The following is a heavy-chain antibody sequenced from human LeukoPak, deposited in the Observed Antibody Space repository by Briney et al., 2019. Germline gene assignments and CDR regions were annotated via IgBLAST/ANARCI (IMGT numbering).Heavy chain of an antibody. V-gene: IGHV1-69*13. CDR1: GGTFSSYA. D-gene: IGHD2-15*01. CDR3: ASNYCSGGSCYYTY. J-gene: IGHJ4*02. CDR2: IIPIFGTA. Sequence: SVKVSCKASGGTFSSYAISWVRQAPGQELEWMGGIIPIFGTANYAQKFQGRVTITADESTSTAYMELSSLRSEDTAVYYCASNYCSGGSCYYTYWGQGTLVTVSS.